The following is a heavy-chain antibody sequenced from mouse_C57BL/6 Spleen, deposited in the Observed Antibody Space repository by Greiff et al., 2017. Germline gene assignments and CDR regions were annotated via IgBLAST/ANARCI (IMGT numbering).Heavy chain of an antibody. V-gene: IGHV1-50*01. CDR2: IDTADSYT. J-gene: IGHJ2*01. CDR1: GYTFTSYW. CDR3: ARKSTVVARGVFDD. D-gene: IGHD1-1*01. Sequence: QVQLQQPGAELVKPGASVKLSCKASGYTFTSYWMQWVKQRPGQGLEWIGEIDTADSYTNYNQKFKGKATLTLDTSSSTPYLQLGSLTSEDSAFYYCARKSTVVARGVFDDWGQGTTLTVAS.